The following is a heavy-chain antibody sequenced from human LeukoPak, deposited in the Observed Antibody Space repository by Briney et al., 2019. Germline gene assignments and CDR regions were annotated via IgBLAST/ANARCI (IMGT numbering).Heavy chain of an antibody. D-gene: IGHD1-26*01. Sequence: ASVKVSCKASGYTFTSYSISWVRQAPGQGLEWVAWINSYSGNTDYAQKLQGRVTMTTDTSTGTAYMELRSLRSDDTAVYYCAGLWYSGSYYLPDSWGQGTLVTVSS. V-gene: IGHV1-18*01. CDR3: AGLWYSGSYYLPDS. CDR2: INSYSGNT. CDR1: GYTFTSYS. J-gene: IGHJ4*02.